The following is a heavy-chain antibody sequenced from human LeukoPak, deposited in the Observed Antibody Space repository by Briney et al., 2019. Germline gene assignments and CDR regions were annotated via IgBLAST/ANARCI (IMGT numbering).Heavy chain of an antibody. Sequence: GGSLRLSCAASGFTFSNYAMSWVRQAPGKGLEWVSAISGSGDSTYYADSVKGRFTISRDNSKNTLFLRMNSLRAEDTAVYYCAKFTHGSGSFNPAYNWFDPWGQGTLVTVSS. V-gene: IGHV3-23*01. CDR3: AKFTHGSGSFNPAYNWFDP. CDR1: GFTFSNYA. CDR2: ISGSGDST. J-gene: IGHJ5*02. D-gene: IGHD3-10*01.